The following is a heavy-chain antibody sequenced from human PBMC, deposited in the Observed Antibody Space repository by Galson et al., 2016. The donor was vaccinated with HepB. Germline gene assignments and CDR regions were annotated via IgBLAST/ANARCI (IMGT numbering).Heavy chain of an antibody. CDR1: GMNVNNAW. CDR3: AGGTYHNWFVA. J-gene: IGHJ5*02. Sequence: SLRLSCAASGMNVNNAWMTWVRQAPGKGLEWVASIKQGASQEFSVDSVKGRFTISRDDAKNSLYLQMNSLRADDTAVYYCAGGTYHNWFVAWGQGTLVTVSS. V-gene: IGHV3-7*03. CDR2: IKQGASQE. D-gene: IGHD3-16*01.